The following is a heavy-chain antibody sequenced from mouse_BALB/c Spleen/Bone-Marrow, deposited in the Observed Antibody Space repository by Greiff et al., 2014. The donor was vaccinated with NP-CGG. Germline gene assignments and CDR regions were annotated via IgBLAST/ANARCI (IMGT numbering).Heavy chain of an antibody. Sequence: VQLQQSGAELVRPGTSVKISCKASGYTFTNYWLGWVKQRPGHGPEWIGDIYPGGGYTNYNEKFKGKATLTADTSSSTAYMQLSSLASEAAAVYFCTRRGTGVDYWGQGTTLTVSS. CDR3: TRRGTGVDY. J-gene: IGHJ2*01. V-gene: IGHV1-63*02. D-gene: IGHD4-1*01. CDR1: GYTFTNYW. CDR2: IYPGGGYT.